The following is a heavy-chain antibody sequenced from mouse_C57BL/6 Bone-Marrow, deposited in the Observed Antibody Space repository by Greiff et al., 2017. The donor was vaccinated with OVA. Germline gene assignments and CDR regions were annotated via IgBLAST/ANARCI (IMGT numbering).Heavy chain of an antibody. CDR3: TSYGNIDY. CDR1: GFNIKDAY. D-gene: IGHD2-1*01. CDR2: IDPENGDT. V-gene: IGHV14-4*01. Sequence: EVQLQQSGAELVRPGASVKLSCTASGFNIKDAYMHWVKQRPEQGLEWIGWIDPENGDTEYASKFQGKATITAETSSNTAYLQLSSLTSEDTAVYSCTSYGNIDYWGQGTTLTVSS. J-gene: IGHJ2*01.